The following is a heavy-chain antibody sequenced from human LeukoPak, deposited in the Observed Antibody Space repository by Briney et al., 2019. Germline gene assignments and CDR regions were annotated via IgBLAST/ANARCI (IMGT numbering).Heavy chain of an antibody. Sequence: ASVKVSCKASGYTFTSYDINWVRQATGQGLEWMGWMNPNSGNTGYAQKFQGRVTITRNTSISTAYMELSSLRSEDTAVYYCARAKRDYSSRNIDYWGQGTLVTVSS. CDR3: ARAKRDYSSRNIDY. J-gene: IGHJ4*02. D-gene: IGHD6-13*01. V-gene: IGHV1-8*03. CDR2: MNPNSGNT. CDR1: GYTFTSYD.